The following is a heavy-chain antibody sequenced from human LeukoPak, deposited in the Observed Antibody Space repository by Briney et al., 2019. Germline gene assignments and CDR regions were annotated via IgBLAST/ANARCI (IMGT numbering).Heavy chain of an antibody. V-gene: IGHV1-69*13. J-gene: IGHJ4*02. D-gene: IGHD3-22*01. Sequence: SVKVSCKASGGTFSSYAISWVRQAPGQGLEWMGGIIPIFATANYAQKFQGRVTNTADESTSTAYMELSSLRSEDTAVYYCARGPITTRSHFDYWGQGTLVTVSS. CDR3: ARGPITTRSHFDY. CDR1: GGTFSSYA. CDR2: IIPIFATA.